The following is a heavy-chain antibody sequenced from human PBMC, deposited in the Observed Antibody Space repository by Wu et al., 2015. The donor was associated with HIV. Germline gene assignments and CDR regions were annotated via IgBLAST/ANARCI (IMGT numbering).Heavy chain of an antibody. V-gene: IGHV1-18*01. J-gene: IGHJ6*02. D-gene: IGHD6-19*01. CDR3: VRDQQWPAEYYNYYGMDV. CDR2: ISAYNGNT. Sequence: LVQSGPEAKRPGASVKVSCKASGYTFTSYGISWVRQAPGQGLEWMGWISAYNGNTNYAQKLQGRVTMTTDTPTSTAYMELRSLRFDDTAVYYCVRDQQWPAEYYNYYGMDVWGQGTTVTVSS. CDR1: GYTFTSYG.